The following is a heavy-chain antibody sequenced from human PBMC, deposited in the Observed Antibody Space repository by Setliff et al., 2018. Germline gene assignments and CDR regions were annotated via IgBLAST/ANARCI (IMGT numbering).Heavy chain of an antibody. J-gene: IGHJ3*02. Sequence: SETLSLTCTVSGGSISYNYWSWIRQPAGKGLQWIGRINTSGSTKYNPSLKSRVTMSVDTSKNQFSLKLSAVTAADTAVYYCARVQRYKGAFDIWGPGTLVTVSS. CDR1: GGSISYNY. D-gene: IGHD3-9*01. CDR2: INTSGST. CDR3: ARVQRYKGAFDI. V-gene: IGHV4-4*07.